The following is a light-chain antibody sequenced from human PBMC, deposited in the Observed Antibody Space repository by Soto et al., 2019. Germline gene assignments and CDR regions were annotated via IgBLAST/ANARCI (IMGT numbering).Light chain of an antibody. CDR2: DVT. J-gene: IGLJ1*01. Sequence: QSALTQPPSASGSPGQSVTISCTGTSSDVGAYNYVSWYQQHPGRAPKLMIWDVTKRPSGVPDRVSGSKSGNTASLTVSGLQGDDEADYYCSSYAGNNIYVFGTGTKLTVL. CDR3: SSYAGNNIYV. V-gene: IGLV2-8*01. CDR1: SSDVGAYNY.